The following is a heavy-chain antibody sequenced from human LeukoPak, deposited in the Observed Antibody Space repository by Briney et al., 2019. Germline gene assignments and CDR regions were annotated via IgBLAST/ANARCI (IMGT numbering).Heavy chain of an antibody. CDR2: IIPIFGTA. D-gene: IGHD3-10*01. J-gene: IGHJ5*02. CDR3: ARAYGSGTFWWFDP. Sequence: GASVKVSCKASGGTFSSYAISWVRQAPGQGLEWMGGIIPIFGTATYAQKFQGRVTITTDESTSTAYMELSSLRSEDTAVYYCARAYGSGTFWWFDPWGQGTLVTVSS. CDR1: GGTFSSYA. V-gene: IGHV1-69*05.